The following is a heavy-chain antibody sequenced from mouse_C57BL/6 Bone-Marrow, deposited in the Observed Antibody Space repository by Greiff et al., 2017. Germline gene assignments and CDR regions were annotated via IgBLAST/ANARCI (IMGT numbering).Heavy chain of an antibody. V-gene: IGHV5-6*01. J-gene: IGHJ4*01. D-gene: IGHD1-1*01. CDR3: SRHGEYYGSSRYAMGY. CDR1: GFTFSSYG. CDR2: ISSGGSYT. Sequence: VQLQQSGGDLVKPGGSLKLSCAASGFTFSSYGMSWVRQTPDKRLEWVATISSGGSYTNYPDSVKGRFAIARDNAKNTLYLQSSSLKSEDPARYYWSRHGEYYGSSRYAMGYWGQGTSGTVSS.